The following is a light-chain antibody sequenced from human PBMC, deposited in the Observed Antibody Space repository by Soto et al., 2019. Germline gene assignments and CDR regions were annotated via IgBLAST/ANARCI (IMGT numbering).Light chain of an antibody. CDR3: QQYNSCPPT. CDR1: QDVRNS. J-gene: IGKJ2*01. V-gene: IGKV1-16*01. Sequence: DIQMTQSPSSLSASIGDRVTITCRASQDVRNSLAWYQQRPGKAPKSLIYAASTLQSGVPSRFSGSGSETDFILTISTLQPDDFATYYCQQYNSCPPTFGQGTRLEIK. CDR2: AAS.